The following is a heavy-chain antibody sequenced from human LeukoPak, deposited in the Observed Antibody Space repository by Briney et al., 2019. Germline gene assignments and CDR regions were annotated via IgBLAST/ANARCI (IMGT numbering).Heavy chain of an antibody. D-gene: IGHD3-22*01. CDR1: GGSISSGDYY. CDR2: IYYSGST. J-gene: IGHJ5*02. V-gene: IGHV4-30-4*08. CDR3: ARVLKYYDNLFDP. Sequence: SETLSLTCTVSGGSISSGDYYWSWIRQPPGKGLEWIGYIYYSGSTYYNPSLKSRVTISVDTSKNQFSLKLSSVTAADTAVYYCARVLKYYDNLFDPWGQGTLVTVSP.